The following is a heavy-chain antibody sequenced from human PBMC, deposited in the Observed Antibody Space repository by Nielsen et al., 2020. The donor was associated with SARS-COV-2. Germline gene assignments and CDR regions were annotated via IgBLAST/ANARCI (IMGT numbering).Heavy chain of an antibody. CDR1: GYTFTDYF. J-gene: IGHJ6*02. V-gene: IGHV1-2*06. Sequence: ASVKVSCKASGYTFTDYFVHWVRQAPGQGLEWMGRINPNSGGANYAQKFQGRVTMTRDTSISTAYMDLSRVESDDTAVYYCARLRITLIVVAAMDVWGQGTTVTVSS. CDR3: ARLRITLIVVAAMDV. D-gene: IGHD3-22*01. CDR2: INPNSGGA.